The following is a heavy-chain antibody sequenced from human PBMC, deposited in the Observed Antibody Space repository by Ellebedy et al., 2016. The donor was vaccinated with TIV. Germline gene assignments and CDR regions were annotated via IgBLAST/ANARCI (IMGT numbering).Heavy chain of an antibody. CDR2: TSSDGSNK. J-gene: IGHJ4*02. Sequence: PRGSLRLSCVATGFTFSNFAMHWVRRAPGKGLEWVAVTSSDGSNKHYAASVQGRFTISRDNSKNTLYLEMNSLRADDTAVYYCVREPIAVIERFDYWGQGTLVTVSS. D-gene: IGHD6-19*01. V-gene: IGHV3-30*04. CDR1: GFTFSNFA. CDR3: VREPIAVIERFDY.